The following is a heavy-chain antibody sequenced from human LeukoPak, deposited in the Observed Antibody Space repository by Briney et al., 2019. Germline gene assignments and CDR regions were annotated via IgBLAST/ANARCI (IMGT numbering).Heavy chain of an antibody. CDR2: IRFDGSDK. D-gene: IGHD3-10*01. CDR3: AKGQAFYIDY. V-gene: IGHV3-30*02. CDR1: GFTFSSYG. Sequence: PGGSLRLSCAASGFTFSSYGMHWVRQAPGKGLEWVGFIRFDGSDKFYGDSVKGRFTISRDNSKNTLYLQMNSLRAGDTAVYYCAKGQAFYIDYWGQGTLVTVSS. J-gene: IGHJ4*02.